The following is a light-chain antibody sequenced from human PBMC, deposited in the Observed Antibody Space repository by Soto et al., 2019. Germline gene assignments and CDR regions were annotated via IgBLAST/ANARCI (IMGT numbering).Light chain of an antibody. CDR2: DAS. Sequence: EIVLTQSPATLSLSPGERATLSCRASQSVSSYLAWYQQKPGQAPRLLIYDASNRATGIPARFSGSGSGTXFTLTISSLEPEDFAXXXXXQRSNWPPLFTFGPGTKVDIK. CDR3: XQRSNWPPLFT. J-gene: IGKJ3*01. CDR1: QSVSSY. V-gene: IGKV3-11*01.